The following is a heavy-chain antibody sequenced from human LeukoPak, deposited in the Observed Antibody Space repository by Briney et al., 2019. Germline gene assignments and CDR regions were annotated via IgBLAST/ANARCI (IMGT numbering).Heavy chain of an antibody. D-gene: IGHD6-13*01. CDR3: AGGSAAAGTTLHYYYYYMDV. J-gene: IGHJ6*03. Sequence: ASVKVSCKASGYTFTSYDINWVRQATGQGLEWMGWMNPNSGNTGYAQKFQGRVTMTRNTSISTAYMELSSLRSEDTAVYYCAGGSAAAGTTLHYYYYYMDVWGKGTTVTISS. CDR2: MNPNSGNT. V-gene: IGHV1-8*01. CDR1: GYTFTSYD.